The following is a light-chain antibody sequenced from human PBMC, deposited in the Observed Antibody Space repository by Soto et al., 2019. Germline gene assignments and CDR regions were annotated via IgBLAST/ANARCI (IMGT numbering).Light chain of an antibody. CDR2: GAS. J-gene: IGKJ1*01. CDR1: QSVSRSY. V-gene: IGKV3-20*01. CDR3: HHYET. Sequence: IGLERRSRSPPFPSRDKADLSCRASQSVSRSYLGWYQQKPGQAPRLLMYGASIRAAGVPDRFSGSGSGTEFTLTISRLEPEDFTVYYCHHYETFGQGTKVDIK.